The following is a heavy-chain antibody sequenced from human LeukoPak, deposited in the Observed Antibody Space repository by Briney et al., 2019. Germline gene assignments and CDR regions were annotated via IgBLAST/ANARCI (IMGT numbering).Heavy chain of an antibody. Sequence: ASVKVSCKASGYTFTGYYMHWVRQAPGQGLEWMGWINPNSGGTNYAQKFQGRVTMTRDTSISTAYMELSRLRSDDTAVYYCARVQCSSTSCPPGYWGQGTLVTVSS. CDR2: INPNSGGT. J-gene: IGHJ4*02. CDR3: ARVQCSSTSCPPGY. V-gene: IGHV1-2*02. D-gene: IGHD2-2*01. CDR1: GYTFTGYY.